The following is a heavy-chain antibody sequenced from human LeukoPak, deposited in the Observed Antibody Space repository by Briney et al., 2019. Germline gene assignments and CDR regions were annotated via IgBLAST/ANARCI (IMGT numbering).Heavy chain of an antibody. CDR2: IIPIFGTA. V-gene: IGHV1-69*13. J-gene: IGHJ3*02. Sequence: GASVKVSCKASGGTFSSYAISWVRQAPGQGLEWMGGIIPIFGTANYAQKFQGRVTIAADESTSTAYMELISLRSEDTAVYYCAILGDSSGYSDAFDIWGQGTMVTVSS. D-gene: IGHD3-22*01. CDR3: AILGDSSGYSDAFDI. CDR1: GGTFSSYA.